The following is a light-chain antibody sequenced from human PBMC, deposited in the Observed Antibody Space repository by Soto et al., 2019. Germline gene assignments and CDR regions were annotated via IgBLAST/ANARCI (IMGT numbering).Light chain of an antibody. J-gene: IGKJ3*01. V-gene: IGKV1-27*01. CDR3: QKYESAPFT. Sequence: DIQMTQSPSSLSASVGDRVTITCRASQAIGYFLTWYQQRPGKVPKLIIYSSSSLFSGAPSRFSGSGSGTDFTLTIYNLQPDDVATYYCQKYESAPFTFVPGTRVEI. CDR2: SSS. CDR1: QAIGYF.